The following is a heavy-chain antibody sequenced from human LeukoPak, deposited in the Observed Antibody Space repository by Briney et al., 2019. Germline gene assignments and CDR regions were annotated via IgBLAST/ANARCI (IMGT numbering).Heavy chain of an antibody. J-gene: IGHJ4*02. CDR2: MNPNSGNT. V-gene: IGHV1-8*01. CDR3: ASNPPRTGDFNY. Sequence: ASVKVSCKASGYTFTSYDINWVRQATGQGLEWMGWMNPNSGNTGYAQKFQGRVTMTRNTSISTAYMELSSLRSEDTAVYYCASNPPRTGDFNYWGQGALVTVSS. CDR1: GYTFTSYD. D-gene: IGHD7-27*01.